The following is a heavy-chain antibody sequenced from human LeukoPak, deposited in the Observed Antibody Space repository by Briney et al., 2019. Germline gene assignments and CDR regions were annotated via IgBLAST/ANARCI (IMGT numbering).Heavy chain of an antibody. CDR2: INRSGST. V-gene: IGHV4-34*01. CDR1: GGSFSGYY. Sequence: SETLSLTCAVYGGSFSGYYWSWIRQPPGKGREWIGEINRSGSTNHNPSLKSRVTISVDTSKDQFSLKLSSVTAADTAVYYCARLAEVLRYFDWFGDYFDYWGQGTLVTVSS. J-gene: IGHJ4*02. D-gene: IGHD3-9*01. CDR3: ARLAEVLRYFDWFGDYFDY.